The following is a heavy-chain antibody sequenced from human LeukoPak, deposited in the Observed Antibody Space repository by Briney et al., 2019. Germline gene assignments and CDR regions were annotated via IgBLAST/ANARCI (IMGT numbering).Heavy chain of an antibody. CDR3: ARSYGRHYYDSSGYYLYY. CDR1: GGTFSSYA. Sequence: EASVKVSCKASGGTFSSYAISWVRQAPGQRLEWMGWINAGNGNTKYSQEFQGRVTITRDTSASTAYMELSSLRSEDMAVYYCARSYGRHYYDSSGYYLYYWGQGTLVTVSS. D-gene: IGHD3-22*01. CDR2: INAGNGNT. V-gene: IGHV1-3*03. J-gene: IGHJ4*02.